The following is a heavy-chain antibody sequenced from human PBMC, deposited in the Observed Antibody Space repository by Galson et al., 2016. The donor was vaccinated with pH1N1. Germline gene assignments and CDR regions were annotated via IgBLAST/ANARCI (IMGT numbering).Heavy chain of an antibody. D-gene: IGHD3-16*01. CDR2: ISYNGHDQ. Sequence: SLRLSCAASGFTFDTFAMHWVRQNPGKGLEWVAFISYNGHDQSYAHSAKGRFTVSRANSKNTLYLQMNSLRPEDTALYYCAREDWSYADTYYYGMDVWGQGTTVTVSS. CDR3: AREDWSYADTYYYGMDV. V-gene: IGHV3-30-3*01. J-gene: IGHJ6*02. CDR1: GFTFDTFA.